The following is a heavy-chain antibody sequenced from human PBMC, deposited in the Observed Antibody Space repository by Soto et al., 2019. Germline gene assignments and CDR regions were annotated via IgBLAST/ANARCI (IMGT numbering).Heavy chain of an antibody. CDR2: INHSGST. CDR3: ARVHSNFYYYYGMDV. J-gene: IGHJ6*02. V-gene: IGHV4-34*01. CDR1: GGSFSGYY. D-gene: IGHD4-4*01. Sequence: SETLSLTCAVYGGSFSGYYWSWIRQPPGKGLEWIGEINHSGSTNYNPSLKSRVTISVDTSKNQFSLKLSSLTAADTAVYYCARVHSNFYYYYGMDVWGQGTTVTVSS.